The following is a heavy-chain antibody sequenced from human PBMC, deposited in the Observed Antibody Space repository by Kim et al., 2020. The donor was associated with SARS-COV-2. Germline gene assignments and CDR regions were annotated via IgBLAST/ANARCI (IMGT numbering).Heavy chain of an antibody. Sequence: GGSLRLSCAASGFTFSSYGMHWVRQAPGKGLEWVAVIWYDGSNKYYADSVKGRFTISRDNSKNTLYLQMNSLRAEDTAVYYCARDFVDTATAEGWFDPWGQGTLVTVSS. J-gene: IGHJ5*02. CDR2: IWYDGSNK. CDR1: GFTFSSYG. CDR3: ARDFVDTATAEGWFDP. D-gene: IGHD5-18*01. V-gene: IGHV3-33*01.